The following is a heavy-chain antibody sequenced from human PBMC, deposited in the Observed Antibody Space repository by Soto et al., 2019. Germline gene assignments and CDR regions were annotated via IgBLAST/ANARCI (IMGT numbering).Heavy chain of an antibody. V-gene: IGHV1-69*12. CDR3: ARVDIVLVPAAIPKQGFDP. J-gene: IGHJ5*02. Sequence: QVQLVQSGAEVKKPGSSVKVSCKASGGTFSSYAISWVRQAPGQGLEWMGGIIPIFGTANYAQKFQGRVTITADESTSTAYMELSSLRSEDTAVYYCARVDIVLVPAAIPKQGFDPWGQGTLVTVSS. CDR2: IIPIFGTA. D-gene: IGHD2-2*01. CDR1: GGTFSSYA.